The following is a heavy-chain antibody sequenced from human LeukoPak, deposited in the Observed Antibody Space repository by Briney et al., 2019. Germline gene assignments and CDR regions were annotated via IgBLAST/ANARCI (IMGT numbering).Heavy chain of an antibody. CDR3: ATGYDFGFDP. J-gene: IGHJ5*02. CDR2: MYSGGTI. D-gene: IGHD5-12*01. CDR1: GFTFSSYA. Sequence: QSGGSLRLSCAASGFTFSSYAMSWVRQAPGKGLEWVSIMYSGGTIQYVDSVKGRFTISRDNSKNTLDLQMNSLRVEDTAVYYCATGYDFGFDPWGQGTLVTVSS. V-gene: IGHV3-23*03.